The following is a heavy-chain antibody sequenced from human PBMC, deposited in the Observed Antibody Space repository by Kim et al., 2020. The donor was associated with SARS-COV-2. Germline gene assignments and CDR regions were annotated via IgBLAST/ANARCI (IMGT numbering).Heavy chain of an antibody. CDR3: AREWNYYDSSGYNYYYYGMDV. V-gene: IGHV4-61*02. Sequence: SETLSLTCTVSGGSISSGSYYWSWIRQPAGKGLEWIGRIYTSGSTNYNPSLKSRVTISVDTSKNQFSLKLSSVTAADTAVYYCAREWNYYDSSGYNYYYYGMDVWGQGTTVTVSS. CDR1: GGSISSGSYY. D-gene: IGHD3-22*01. CDR2: IYTSGST. J-gene: IGHJ6*02.